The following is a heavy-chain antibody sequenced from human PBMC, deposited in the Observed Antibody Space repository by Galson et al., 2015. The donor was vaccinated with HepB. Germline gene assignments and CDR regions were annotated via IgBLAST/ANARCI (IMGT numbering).Heavy chain of an antibody. Sequence: QSGAEVKKPGESLKISCKGSGYSFTSYWIGWVRQMPGKGLEWMGIIYPGDSDTRYSPSFQGQVTISADKSISTAYLQWSSLKASDTAMYYCARPYNYDSSGYSEYDAFDIWGQGTMVTVSS. V-gene: IGHV5-51*01. J-gene: IGHJ3*02. CDR1: GYSFTSYW. CDR2: IYPGDSDT. D-gene: IGHD3-22*01. CDR3: ARPYNYDSSGYSEYDAFDI.